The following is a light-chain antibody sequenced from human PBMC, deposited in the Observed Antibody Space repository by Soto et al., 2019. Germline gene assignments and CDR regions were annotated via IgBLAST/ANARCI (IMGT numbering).Light chain of an antibody. CDR1: KLGDKY. Sequence: SYELTQPPSVSVSPGQTASITCSGDKLGDKYACCYQQKPGQSPVLVIYQDSKRPSGIPERFSGSTSGNTATLTISGTQAMDEADYYCQAWDSSTVIFGVGTKLTVL. J-gene: IGLJ2*01. CDR3: QAWDSSTVI. V-gene: IGLV3-1*01. CDR2: QDS.